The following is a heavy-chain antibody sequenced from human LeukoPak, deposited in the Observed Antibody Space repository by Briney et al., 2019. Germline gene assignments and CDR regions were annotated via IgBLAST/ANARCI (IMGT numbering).Heavy chain of an antibody. CDR1: GFTVSSNY. V-gene: IGHV3-66*01. CDR3: AKERSLEIAVAGTIFDY. D-gene: IGHD6-19*01. Sequence: GGSLRLSCAASGFTVSSNYMGWVREAPGKGLEWVSVIYSGGDTYYADSVKGRFTISRDNSKNMIYLEMSSLKAEDTAVYYCAKERSLEIAVAGTIFDYWGQGTLVTVSS. CDR2: IYSGGDT. J-gene: IGHJ4*02.